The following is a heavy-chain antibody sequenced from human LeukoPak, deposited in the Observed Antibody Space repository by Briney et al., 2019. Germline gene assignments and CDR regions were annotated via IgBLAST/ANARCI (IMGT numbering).Heavy chain of an antibody. CDR2: ISGSGGST. CDR1: GFTVSSNY. V-gene: IGHV3-23*01. J-gene: IGHJ6*02. Sequence: GGSLRLSCAASGFTVSSNYMSWVRQTPGKGLEWVSAISGSGGSTYYADSVKGRFTISRDNSKNTLFLQMNSLRVEDTAPYYCTKSVAIYFYYGLDVWGQGTTVTVSS. D-gene: IGHD3-3*01. CDR3: TKSVAIYFYYGLDV.